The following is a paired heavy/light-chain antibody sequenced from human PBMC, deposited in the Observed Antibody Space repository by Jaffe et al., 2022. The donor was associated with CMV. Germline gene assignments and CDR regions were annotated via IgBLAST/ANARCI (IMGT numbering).Heavy chain of an antibody. V-gene: IGHV1-3*01. CDR3: ARDSGYDFWSASYDHYYFYMDV. D-gene: IGHD3-3*01. CDR2: INAGTGNT. CDR1: GYTFTNYG. J-gene: IGHJ6*03. Sequence: QVQLVQSGAEVKKPGASVKVSCKSSGYTFTNYGLHWVRQAPGQRFEWVAWINAGTGNTKYSEKFQGRVTITSDTSANTAYMELSSLRSEDTAVYYCARDSGYDFWSASYDHYYFYMDVWGRGTTVTVSS.
Light chain of an antibody. CDR1: ESVGSNF. V-gene: IGKV3-20*01. CDR3: QQYGVFSWT. J-gene: IGKJ1*01. CDR2: GAS. Sequence: EVVLTQSPGTLSLSPGERATLSCRATESVGSNFLAWYQQKPGQAPRLLIYGASSRATGIPDRFSGSGSGTDFALTISRLEPEDFAVYYCQQYGVFSWTFGQGTKVEIK.